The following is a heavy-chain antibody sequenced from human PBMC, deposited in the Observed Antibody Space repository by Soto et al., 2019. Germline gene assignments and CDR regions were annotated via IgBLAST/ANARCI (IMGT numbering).Heavy chain of an antibody. Sequence: SETLSLTCAVYGGSFSGYYWSWIRQRPGKGLEWIGEVNHSVSTNYNPSLKSRVTISVDTSKNQFSLKLSSVTAADTAVYYCARDGALTAVAGLDYWGQGTLVTVST. J-gene: IGHJ4*02. CDR2: VNHSVST. CDR1: GGSFSGYY. D-gene: IGHD6-19*01. CDR3: ARDGALTAVAGLDY. V-gene: IGHV4-34*01.